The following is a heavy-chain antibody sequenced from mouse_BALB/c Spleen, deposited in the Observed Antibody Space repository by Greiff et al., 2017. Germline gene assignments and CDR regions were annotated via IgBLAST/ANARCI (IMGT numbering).Heavy chain of an antibody. CDR3: ARKTTVYFDY. CDR2: IDPANGNT. J-gene: IGHJ2*01. D-gene: IGHD1-1*01. CDR1: GFNIKDTY. V-gene: IGHV14-3*02. Sequence: EVKLVESGAELVKPGASVKLSCTASGFNIKDTYMHWVKHRPEQGLEWIGRIDPANGNTKYDPKFQGKATITADTSSNTAYLQLSSLTSEDTAVYYCARKTTVYFDYWGQGTTLTVSS.